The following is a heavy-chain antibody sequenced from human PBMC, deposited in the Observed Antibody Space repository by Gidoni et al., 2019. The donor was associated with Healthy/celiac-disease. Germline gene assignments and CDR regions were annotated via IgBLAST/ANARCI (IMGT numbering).Heavy chain of an antibody. CDR1: GYTFTSYA. CDR2: YNTNTGNP. V-gene: IGHV7-4-1*02. CDR3: ASRGNNWFDP. J-gene: IGHJ5*02. Sequence: QVQLEQSGCELRKPGATVKVSCTASGYTFTSYAMTWVRQAPGQGLEWMGWYNTNTGNPTYAQGFTGRFVFSLDTSVSTAYLQISSLKAEDTAVYYCASRGNNWFDPWGQGTLVTVSS.